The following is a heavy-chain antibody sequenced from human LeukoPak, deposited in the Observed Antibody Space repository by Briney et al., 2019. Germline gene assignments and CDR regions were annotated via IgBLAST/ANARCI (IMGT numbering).Heavy chain of an antibody. Sequence: PGGSLRLSCAASGFTFSRYTMHWVRQAPGKGLEYVSGISNNGRDTFYGDSLKGRFTISRDNSKNTLYVQMSSLRAEDTAVYYCAGVVWYYYGMDVWGQGTTVTVSS. CDR1: GFTFSRYT. CDR2: ISNNGRDT. J-gene: IGHJ6*02. D-gene: IGHD3-10*01. CDR3: AGVVWYYYGMDV. V-gene: IGHV3-64*05.